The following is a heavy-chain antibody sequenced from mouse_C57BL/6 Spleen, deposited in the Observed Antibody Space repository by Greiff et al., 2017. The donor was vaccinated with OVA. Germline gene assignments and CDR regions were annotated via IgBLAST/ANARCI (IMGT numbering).Heavy chain of an antibody. CDR2: FHPYNDDT. V-gene: IGHV1-47*01. J-gene: IGHJ2*01. D-gene: IGHD1-1*01. Sequence: VQLQQSGAELVKPGASVKMSCKASGYTFTTYPIEWMKQNHGKSLEWIGNFHPYNDDTKYNEKFKGKATLTVEKSSSTVYLELRPLTSYYSAVFYCARGEENYYGSSSLFAYWGQGTTLTVSS. CDR1: GYTFTTYP. CDR3: ARGEENYYGSSSLFAY.